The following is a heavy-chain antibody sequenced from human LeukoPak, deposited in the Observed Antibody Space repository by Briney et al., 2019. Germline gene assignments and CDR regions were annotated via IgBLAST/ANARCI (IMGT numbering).Heavy chain of an antibody. J-gene: IGHJ3*02. CDR3: ARGVMTDAFDI. V-gene: IGHV4-39*07. CDR2: IYDSGST. D-gene: IGHD3-16*01. CDR1: GGSIRSSYYY. Sequence: SSETLSLTCTVSGGSIRSSYYYWGWIRQPPGKGLEWIGSIYDSGSTYYNPSLKSRVTISVDTSKNQFSLKLSSVTAADTAVYYCARGVMTDAFDIWGQGTMVTVSS.